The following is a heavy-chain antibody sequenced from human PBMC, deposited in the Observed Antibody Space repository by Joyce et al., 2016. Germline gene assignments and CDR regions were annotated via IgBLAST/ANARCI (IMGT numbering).Heavy chain of an antibody. Sequence: QLLLQESGPGLVKTSQTLSLTCAVAGDSFTTGGYAWNWIRQPPGKGLEWIGDIYPSGNTHFTPSLQGRVTFSLDRSESQFSLKLSSVTAADTAVYYCARAPRGPGYFDSWGQGTLVTVSS. J-gene: IGHJ4*02. CDR2: IYPSGNT. CDR1: GDSFTTGGYA. V-gene: IGHV4-30-2*01. D-gene: IGHD3-10*01. CDR3: ARAPRGPGYFDS.